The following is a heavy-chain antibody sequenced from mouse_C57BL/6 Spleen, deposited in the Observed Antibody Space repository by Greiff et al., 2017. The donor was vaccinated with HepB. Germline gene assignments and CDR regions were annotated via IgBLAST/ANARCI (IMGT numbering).Heavy chain of an antibody. CDR2: IWSDGST. V-gene: IGHV2-6-1*01. CDR1: GFSLTSYG. J-gene: IGHJ1*03. Sequence: VKLMESGPGLVAPSQSLSITCTVSGFSLTSYGVHWVRQPPGKGLEWLVVIWSDGSTPYNSALKSRLSISKDNSKSQVFLKMNSLQTDDTAMYYCARQSRESYWYFDVWGTGTTVTVSS. CDR3: ARQSRESYWYFDV. D-gene: IGHD1-1*01.